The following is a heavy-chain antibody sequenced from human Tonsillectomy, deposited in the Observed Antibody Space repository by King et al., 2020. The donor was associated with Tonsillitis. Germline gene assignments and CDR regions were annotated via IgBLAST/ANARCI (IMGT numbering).Heavy chain of an antibody. V-gene: IGHV5-51*03. D-gene: IGHD3-10*01. CDR3: ARRGGN. J-gene: IGHJ4*02. CDR2: IYPGDSDT. Sequence: VQLVESGEEVRKPGESLKISCKGSGYTFTNYWIGWVRQMPGKGLEWMGLIYPGDSDTRYSPSFQGQVIFSVDKSITTAYVEWSSLKASDTATYYCARRGGNWGQGTLVTVSS. CDR1: GYTFTNYW.